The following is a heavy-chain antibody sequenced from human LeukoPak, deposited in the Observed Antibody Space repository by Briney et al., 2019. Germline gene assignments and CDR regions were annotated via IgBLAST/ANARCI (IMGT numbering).Heavy chain of an antibody. Sequence: PGGSLRLSCAASGFTFSGSAMHWVRQASGKGLEWVGRIRSKANSYATAYAASVKGRFTISRDDSKNTAYLQMNSLRAEDTAVYYCAKGPIVATTAFYYYYMDVWGKGTTVTVSS. CDR3: AKGPIVATTAFYYYYMDV. CDR2: IRSKANSYAT. D-gene: IGHD5-12*01. J-gene: IGHJ6*03. CDR1: GFTFSGSA. V-gene: IGHV3-73*01.